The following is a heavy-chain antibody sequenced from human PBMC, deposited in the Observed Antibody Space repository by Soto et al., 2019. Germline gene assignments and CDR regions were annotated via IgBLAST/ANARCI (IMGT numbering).Heavy chain of an antibody. D-gene: IGHD2-21*02. V-gene: IGHV3-21*01. CDR3: ARDWQNCGGDCPVVN. CDR2: ISSSSSYI. CDR1: GFTFSSYS. Sequence: GGSLRLSCAASGFTFSSYSMNWVRQAPGKGLEWVSSISSSSSYIYYADSVKGRFTISRDNAKNSLYLQMNSLRAEDTAVYYCARDWQNCGGDCPVVNWGEGTLVTVYS. J-gene: IGHJ4*02.